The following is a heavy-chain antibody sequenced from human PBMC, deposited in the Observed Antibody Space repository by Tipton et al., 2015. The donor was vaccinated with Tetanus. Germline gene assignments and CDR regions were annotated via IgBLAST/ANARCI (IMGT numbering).Heavy chain of an antibody. CDR3: ATVGLVTASVEY. Sequence: TLSLTCTVSGGSLSSSHWAWIRQPPGKGLEWLGKITYSRATNYNTSLKSRVTMSLDTSTNQFSLKLTSATAADTAVYYCATVGLVTASVEYWGQGTLVTVSS. CDR2: ITYSRAT. J-gene: IGHJ4*01. D-gene: IGHD2-21*02. V-gene: IGHV4-59*01. CDR1: GGSLSSSH.